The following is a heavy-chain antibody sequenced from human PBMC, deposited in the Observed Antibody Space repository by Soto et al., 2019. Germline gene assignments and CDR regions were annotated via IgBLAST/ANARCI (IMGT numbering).Heavy chain of an antibody. D-gene: IGHD3-22*01. J-gene: IGHJ4*02. CDR2: IYYSGST. Sequence: QLQLQESGPGLVKPSETLSLTCTVSGGSISSSSYYWGWIRQPPGKGLEWIGSIYYSGSTSYNPSLPTLVTIAVATSNTHTSLKPSSVTAAATAVSSFSSPTYHSSGPSAYWGQGTLVTVSS. CDR3: SSPTYHSSGPSAY. CDR1: GGSISSSSYY. V-gene: IGHV4-39*02.